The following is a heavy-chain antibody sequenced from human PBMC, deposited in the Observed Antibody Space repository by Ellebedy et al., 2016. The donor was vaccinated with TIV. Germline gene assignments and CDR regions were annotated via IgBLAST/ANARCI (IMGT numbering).Heavy chain of an antibody. CDR3: ARVNGITGTTFDP. D-gene: IGHD1-7*01. Sequence: SETLSLTXTVSGGSISSSSYYWGWIRQPPGKGLEWIGSIYYSGSTYYNPSLKSRVTISVDTSKNQFSLKLSSVTAADTAVYYCARVNGITGTTFDPWGQGTLVTVSS. J-gene: IGHJ5*02. CDR2: IYYSGST. V-gene: IGHV4-39*01. CDR1: GGSISSSSYY.